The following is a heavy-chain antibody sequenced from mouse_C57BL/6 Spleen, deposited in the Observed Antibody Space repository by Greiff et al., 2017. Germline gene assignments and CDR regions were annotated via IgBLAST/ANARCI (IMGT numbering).Heavy chain of an antibody. CDR1: GYTFTSYG. CDR2: IHPNTGST. CDR3: ALITTGDY. V-gene: IGHV1-64*01. D-gene: IGHD1-1*01. J-gene: IGHJ2*01. Sequence: VQLQQPGAELVKPGASVTLSCKASGYTFTSYGMHWVKQRPGQGLEWIGMIHPNTGSTNYNEKFKSKATLTVDKSSSTAYMQLSSLTSEDSAVYYCALITTGDYWGQGTTLTVSS.